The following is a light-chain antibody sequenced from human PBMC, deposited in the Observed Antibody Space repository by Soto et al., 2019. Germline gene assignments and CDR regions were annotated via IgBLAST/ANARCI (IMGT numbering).Light chain of an antibody. J-gene: IGLJ1*01. V-gene: IGLV1-44*01. Sequence: QSVLTQPPSASGTPGQRVIISCSGGSSSIGSNTVNWYQQLPGTAPKILIYGNNQRPSGVPDRFSGSKSGPSASLAISGLHSEHEAEYSCAAWDDSLNASYVFRTGTKVAV. CDR2: GNN. CDR1: SSSIGSNT. CDR3: AAWDDSLNASYV.